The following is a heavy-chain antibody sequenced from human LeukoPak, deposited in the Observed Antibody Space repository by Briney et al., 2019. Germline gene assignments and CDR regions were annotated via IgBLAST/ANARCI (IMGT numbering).Heavy chain of an antibody. V-gene: IGHV4-61*02. CDR2: IYTSGIT. J-gene: IGHJ6*03. D-gene: IGHD3-22*01. Sequence: PSETLSLTCTVSGGSISSSSYYWSWIRQPAGKGLEWIGRIYTSGITNYNPSLKSRVTISVDTSKNQFSLKLSSVTAADTAVYYCASLLNYYDSSGYSYYYYMDVWGKGTTVTVSS. CDR1: GGSISSSSYY. CDR3: ASLLNYYDSSGYSYYYYMDV.